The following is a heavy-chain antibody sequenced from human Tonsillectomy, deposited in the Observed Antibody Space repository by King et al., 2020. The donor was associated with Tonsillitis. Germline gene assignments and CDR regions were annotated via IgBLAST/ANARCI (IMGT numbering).Heavy chain of an antibody. J-gene: IGHJ4*02. CDR2: FNSISGRT. CDR3: AREKEITGWYTVDY. CDR1: GFTFSSYA. Sequence: EVQLVESGGGLVQPGGSLRLSCAASGFTFSSYAMSWVRQAPGKGLEWVSAFNSISGRTYYADSGKGRFTVSRDNSKNTLYLQMNSLRAEDTAVYYCAREKEITGWYTVDYWGQGTLVTVSS. D-gene: IGHD6-19*01. V-gene: IGHV3-23*04.